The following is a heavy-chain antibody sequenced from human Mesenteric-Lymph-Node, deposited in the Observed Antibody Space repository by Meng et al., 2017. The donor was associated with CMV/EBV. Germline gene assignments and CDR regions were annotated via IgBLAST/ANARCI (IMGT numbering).Heavy chain of an antibody. D-gene: IGHD1-26*01. Sequence: GESLKISCAASGFTFSNYAMHWVRQAPGKGLEWVAIISYDGSSMLYADSVKGRVNISRDNSKDMLYLQMNSLRPEDKAVYYCARILGASTDYFFDFGMDVWGHGTTVTVSS. V-gene: IGHV3-30*03. J-gene: IGHJ6*02. CDR1: GFTFSNYA. CDR3: ARILGASTDYFFDFGMDV. CDR2: ISYDGSSM.